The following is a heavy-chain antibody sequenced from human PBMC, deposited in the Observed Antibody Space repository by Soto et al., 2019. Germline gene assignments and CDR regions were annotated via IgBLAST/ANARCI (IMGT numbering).Heavy chain of an antibody. D-gene: IGHD3-10*02. CDR1: GFTFSSYA. J-gene: IGHJ4*02. CDR2: ISCSGGST. Sequence: GGSLRLSCAASGFTFSSYAMSWVRQAPGKGLEWVSAISCSGGSTYYPDSEKGRLTISRDNSKNTLYLQINSLRAEDTAVYYCAKDDDFYARIYYFHYWGQGTLVTVSS. V-gene: IGHV3-23*01. CDR3: AKDDDFYARIYYFHY.